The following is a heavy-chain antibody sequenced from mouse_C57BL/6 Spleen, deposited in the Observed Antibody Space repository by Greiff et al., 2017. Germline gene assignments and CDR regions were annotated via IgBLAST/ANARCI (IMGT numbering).Heavy chain of an antibody. CDR1: GYSITSGYY. V-gene: IGHV3-6*01. CDR2: ISYDGSN. J-gene: IGHJ3*01. CDR3: ARDYYGSSSLFAY. Sequence: EVQRVESGPGLVKPSQSLSLTCSVTGYSITSGYYWNWIRQFPGNKLEWMGYISYDGSNNYNPSLKNRISITRDTSKNQFFLKLNSVTTEDTATYYCARDYYGSSSLFAYWGQGTLVTVSA. D-gene: IGHD1-1*01.